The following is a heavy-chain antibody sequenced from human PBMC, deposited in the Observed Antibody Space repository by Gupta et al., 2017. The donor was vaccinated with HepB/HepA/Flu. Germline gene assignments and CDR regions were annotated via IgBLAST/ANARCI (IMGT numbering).Heavy chain of an antibody. CDR3: ATSTVTARQNYYFYSMDV. V-gene: IGHV3-73*01. D-gene: IGHD4-17*01. CDR1: GFTFSASV. CDR2: IRTKADSYAT. Sequence: EVQLVESGGGLVQPGGSLTLSCAASGFTFSASVMHWVRQASGKGREWVGRIRTKADSYATAYTASVTGRFTISRDDSKNTAFLQMNSLKTEDTDVYYCATSTVTARQNYYFYSMDVWGQETTVSVSS. J-gene: IGHJ6*02.